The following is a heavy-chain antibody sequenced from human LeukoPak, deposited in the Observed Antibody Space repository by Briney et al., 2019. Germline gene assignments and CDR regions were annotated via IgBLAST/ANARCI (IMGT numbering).Heavy chain of an antibody. J-gene: IGHJ4*02. D-gene: IGHD5-12*01. CDR3: ARDGYSGNDGL. CDR1: GGSISTYY. V-gene: IGHV4-59*01. CDR2: IYHSGST. Sequence: SESLSLTCTVSGGSISTYYWSWIRQPPGKGLEWIGYIYHSGSTKYDPSLKSRVTISVDTSKNQFSLKLSSVTAADTAVYYCARDGYSGNDGLWGQGTLVTVSS.